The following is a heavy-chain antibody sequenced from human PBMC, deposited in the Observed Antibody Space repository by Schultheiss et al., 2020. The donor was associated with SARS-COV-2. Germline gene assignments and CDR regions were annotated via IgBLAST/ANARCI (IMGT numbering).Heavy chain of an antibody. V-gene: IGHV2-5*02. J-gene: IGHJ5*02. CDR3: AHRTVSGSSS. D-gene: IGHD1-26*01. Sequence: SGPTLVKPTETLTLTCTFSGFSLSTGKVGVGWIRQPPGKALEWLALIYGDGDRRYRPSLKGSLTVTKDTSKNQVVLTMTNMDPVDTATYYCAHRTVSGSSSWGQGTLVTVSS. CDR2: IYGDGDR. CDR1: GFSLSTGKVG.